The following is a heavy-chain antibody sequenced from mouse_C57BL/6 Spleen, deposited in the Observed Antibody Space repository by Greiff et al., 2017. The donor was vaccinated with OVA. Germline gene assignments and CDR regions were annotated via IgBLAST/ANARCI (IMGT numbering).Heavy chain of an antibody. V-gene: IGHV1-54*01. CDR2: INPGSGGT. CDR1: GYAFTNYL. CDR3: ARKDYYGSFDY. Sequence: QVQLQQSGAELVRPGTSVKVSCKASGYAFTNYLIEWVKQRPGQGLEWIGVINPGSGGTNYNEKFKGKATLTADKSSSTAYMQLGSLTSEDSAVYFCARKDYYGSFDYWGQGTTLTVSS. D-gene: IGHD1-1*01. J-gene: IGHJ2*01.